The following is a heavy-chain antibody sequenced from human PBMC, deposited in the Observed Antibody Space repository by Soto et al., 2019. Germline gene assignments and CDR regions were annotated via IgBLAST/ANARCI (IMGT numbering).Heavy chain of an antibody. D-gene: IGHD2-2*01. CDR3: AKGTSKLDY. Sequence: EVQLLESGGGLIQPGGSLRLSCAASGFTFSSNDMSWVRQAPGKGLEWASSISASGRSLFYADAVKGRFTISRDNSKNTLYLQMSSLTAEDMAVYYCAKGTSKLDYWGQGTLVTVSS. V-gene: IGHV3-23*01. J-gene: IGHJ4*02. CDR2: ISASGRSL. CDR1: GFTFSSND.